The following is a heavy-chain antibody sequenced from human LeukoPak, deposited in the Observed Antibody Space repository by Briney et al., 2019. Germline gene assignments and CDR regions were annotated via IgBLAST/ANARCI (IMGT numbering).Heavy chain of an antibody. CDR1: GFTVSSNS. J-gene: IGHJ4*01. Sequence: GGSLRLSCAASGFTVSSNSMSWVRQAPGKGLEWVSTIIGSAANTYYADSVKGRFTISRDDSKNTVYLQMNSLRAEDTAVYSCAKYTSGTSYRGLDQWGHGTLVTVSS. CDR3: AKYTSGTSYRGLDQ. D-gene: IGHD3-10*01. CDR2: IIGSAANT. V-gene: IGHV3-23*01.